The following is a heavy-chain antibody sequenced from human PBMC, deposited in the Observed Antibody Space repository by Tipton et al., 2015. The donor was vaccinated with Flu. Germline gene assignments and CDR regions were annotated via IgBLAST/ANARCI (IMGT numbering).Heavy chain of an antibody. CDR1: GASISSEDFY. CDR2: IYNSGIT. CDR3: ARGETRRPFRGYDYTGY. V-gene: IGHV4-31*02. Sequence: GASISSEDFYWSWIRQHPGRGLEWIGYIYNSGITYYKPSLSRRVVISLDTSKNQFYLRLSSVTAADTAVYYCARGETRRPFRGYDYTGYWGQGTLVTVSS. D-gene: IGHD5-12*01. J-gene: IGHJ4*02.